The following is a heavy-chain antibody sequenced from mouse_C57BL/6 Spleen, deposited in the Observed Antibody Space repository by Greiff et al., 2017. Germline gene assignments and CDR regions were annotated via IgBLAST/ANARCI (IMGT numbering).Heavy chain of an antibody. J-gene: IGHJ4*01. CDR3: AGGGVLLRYYAMDG. D-gene: IGHD1-1*01. V-gene: IGHV5-17*01. CDR1: GFTFSDYG. Sequence: DVQLVESGGGLVKPGGSLKLSCAASGFTFSDYGMHWVRQAPEKGLEWVAYISSGSSTIYYADTVKGRFTISRDNAKITLFLQKTSLRSEDTAMYYCAGGGVLLRYYAMDGWGQGASVTVSS. CDR2: ISSGSSTI.